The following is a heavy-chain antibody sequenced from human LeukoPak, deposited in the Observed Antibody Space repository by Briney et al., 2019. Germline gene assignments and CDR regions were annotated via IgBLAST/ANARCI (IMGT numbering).Heavy chain of an antibody. D-gene: IGHD2-2*01. CDR3: ARVGNIVVVPAAGWYFDY. CDR2: IIPIFGTA. Sequence: SVKVSCKASGGTFSSYAISWVRQAPGQGLEWIGGIIPIFGTANYAQKLQGRVTITADESTSSAYMELSSLSSEDTAVYYCARVGNIVVVPAAGWYFDYWGQGTLVTVSS. J-gene: IGHJ4*02. V-gene: IGHV1-69*01. CDR1: GGTFSSYA.